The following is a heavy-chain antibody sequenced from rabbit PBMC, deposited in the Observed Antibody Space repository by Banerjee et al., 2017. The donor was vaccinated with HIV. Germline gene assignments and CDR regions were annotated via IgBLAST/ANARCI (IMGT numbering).Heavy chain of an antibody. CDR3: AREYINSARDAGL. J-gene: IGHJ3*01. V-gene: IGHV1S40*01. CDR2: IDTGDGIT. CDR1: GFSFSSSYY. D-gene: IGHD4-2*01. Sequence: QSLEESGGDLVKPEGSLTLTCTVSGFSFSSSYYMCWVRQAPGKGPEWIACIDTGDGITLYASWVNGRFTISKTSSTTVTLQMTSLTAADTAAYFCAREYINSARDAGLWGQGTLVTVS.